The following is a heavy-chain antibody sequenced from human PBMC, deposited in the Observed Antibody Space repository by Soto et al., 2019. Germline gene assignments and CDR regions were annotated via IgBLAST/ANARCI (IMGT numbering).Heavy chain of an antibody. D-gene: IGHD2-21*02. J-gene: IGHJ3*02. CDR2: IYYSGST. CDR3: ARVPPYCGGDCPQGFDI. Sequence: QVQLQESGPGLVKPSETLSLTCTVSGGSVSSGSYYWSWIRQPPGKGLEWIGYIYYSGSTNYNPSLKSRVTISVDTYKYQFSLKLSSVTAADTAVYYCARVPPYCGGDCPQGFDIWGQGTMVTVSS. CDR1: GGSVSSGSYY. V-gene: IGHV4-61*01.